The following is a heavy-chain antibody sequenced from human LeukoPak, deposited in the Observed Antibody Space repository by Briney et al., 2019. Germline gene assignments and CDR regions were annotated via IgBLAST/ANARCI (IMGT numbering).Heavy chain of an antibody. V-gene: IGHV6-1*01. J-gene: IGHJ4*02. CDR3: ASGRTAGYY. CDR2: TYYRSKWYN. CDR1: GDSLYSNNAA. Sequence: SQTLSLTCGLSGDSLYSNNAAWNWVRQSPSRGLEWLGRTYYRSKWYNDYAVSVIGRITINPDTSKNQFSLQLNSVTPEDTAVYYCASGRTAGYYWGQGTLVTVSS. D-gene: IGHD6-13*01.